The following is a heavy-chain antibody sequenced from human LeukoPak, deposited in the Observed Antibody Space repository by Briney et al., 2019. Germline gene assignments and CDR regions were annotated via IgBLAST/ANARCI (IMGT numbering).Heavy chain of an antibody. CDR1: GFTFDDYA. CDR2: ISWNSGSI. CDR3: AKDLAPDQARLAVQNKQDYYYYGMDV. V-gene: IGHV3-9*01. Sequence: GGSLRLSCAASGFTFDDYAMHWVRQAPGKGLEWVSGISWNSGSIGYADSVKGRFTISRDNAKNSLYLQMNSLRAEDTALYYCAKDLAPDQARLAVQNKQDYYYYGMDVWGQGTTVTVSS. D-gene: IGHD6-19*01. J-gene: IGHJ6*02.